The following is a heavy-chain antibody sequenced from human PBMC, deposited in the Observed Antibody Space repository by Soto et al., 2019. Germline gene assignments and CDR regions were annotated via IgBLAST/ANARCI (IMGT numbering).Heavy chain of an antibody. V-gene: IGHV4-31*03. Sequence: PSETLSLTCTVSGGSISSGGYYWSWIRHHPGKGLEWIGYIYYSGSTYYNPSLKSRVTISVDTSKNQFSLKLSSVTAADTAVYYCARDSWIQQSYYYYGMDVWGQGTTVTVSS. CDR3: ARDSWIQQSYYYYGMDV. J-gene: IGHJ6*02. D-gene: IGHD5-18*01. CDR1: GGSISSGGYY. CDR2: IYYSGST.